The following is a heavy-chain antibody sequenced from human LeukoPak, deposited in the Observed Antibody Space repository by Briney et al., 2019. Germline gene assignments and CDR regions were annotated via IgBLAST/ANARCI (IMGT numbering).Heavy chain of an antibody. D-gene: IGHD6-6*01. V-gene: IGHV4-39*07. J-gene: IGHJ6*03. CDR2: IYYSGST. Sequence: SETLSLTCTVSGGSISSSSYYWGWIRQPPGKGLEWIGSIYYSGSTYYNPSLKSRVTISVDTSKNQFSLKLSSVTAADTAVYYCARASIAARRVYYYMDVWGKGTTVTVSS. CDR1: GGSISSSSYY. CDR3: ARASIAARRVYYYMDV.